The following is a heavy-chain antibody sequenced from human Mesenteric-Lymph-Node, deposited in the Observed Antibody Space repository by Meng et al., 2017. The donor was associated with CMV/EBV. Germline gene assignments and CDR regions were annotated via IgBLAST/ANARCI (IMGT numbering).Heavy chain of an antibody. CDR3: ARHQRWLKSEGGFNY. CDR2: INHSGST. J-gene: IGHJ4*02. D-gene: IGHD4-23*01. V-gene: IGHV4-34*01. Sequence: VQLPHWGPPLLKPAATLSLPSAVYGGYFSGYYWSWIRQPPGKGLEWIGEINHSGSTNYNPSLKSRVTISVDTSKNQFSLKLSSVTAADTAVYYCARHQRWLKSEGGFNYWGQGTLVTVSS. CDR1: GGYFSGYY.